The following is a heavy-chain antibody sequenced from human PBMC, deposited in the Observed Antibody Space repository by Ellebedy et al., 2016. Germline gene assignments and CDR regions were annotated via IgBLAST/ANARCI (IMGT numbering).Heavy chain of an antibody. CDR1: GFTFSDFY. D-gene: IGHD3-10*01. J-gene: IGHJ4*02. CDR3: ARDRDAEEFDY. Sequence: GGSLRLSCAASGFTFSDFYMSWIRQAPGKGLEWVSSISSSTTYTNYADSVKGRFTISRDNAKRSLYLQMNSLRAEDTAVYYCARDRDAEEFDYWGQGTLVTVSS. CDR2: ISSSTTYT. V-gene: IGHV3-11*06.